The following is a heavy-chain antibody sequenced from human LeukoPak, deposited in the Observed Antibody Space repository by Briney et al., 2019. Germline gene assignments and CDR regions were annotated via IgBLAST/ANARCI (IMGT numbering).Heavy chain of an antibody. V-gene: IGHV1-2*02. J-gene: IGHJ4*02. CDR1: GYTFTGYY. D-gene: IGHD5-24*01. CDR3: ARAPASDGYNFFSV. Sequence: WASVKVSCKASGYTFTGYYMHWVRQAPGQGLEWMGWINPNSGGTNYAQKLQGRVTMTTDTSTSTAYMELRSLRSDDTAVYYCARAPASDGYNFFSVWGQGTLVTVSS. CDR2: INPNSGGT.